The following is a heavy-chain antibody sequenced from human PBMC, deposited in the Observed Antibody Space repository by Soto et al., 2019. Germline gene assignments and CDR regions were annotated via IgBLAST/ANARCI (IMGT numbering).Heavy chain of an antibody. CDR3: ARDGGTYCSGGRCYDAATWFDP. Sequence: GKGLEWMGYIYYSGSTTYNPSLKSRVTISEDTSKNQFSLKLSSVPAADTAVYYCARDGGTYCSGGRCYDAATWFDPSGQGTLLTVSS. J-gene: IGHJ5*02. D-gene: IGHD2-15*01. CDR2: IYYSGST. V-gene: IGHV4-59*01.